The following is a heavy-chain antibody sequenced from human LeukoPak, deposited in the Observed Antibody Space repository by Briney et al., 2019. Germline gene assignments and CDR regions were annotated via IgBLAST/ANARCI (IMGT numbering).Heavy chain of an antibody. V-gene: IGHV3-30*02. D-gene: IGHD2-2*02. CDR2: IRYDGSNK. J-gene: IGHJ1*01. CDR1: GISITTSG. CDR3: ANGAIIVVVPAAIPDFQH. Sequence: GGSLRLSCAASGISITTSGMHWVRQAPGKGLEGVAFIRYDGSNKYYADSVKGRFTISRDNSKNTLYLQMNSLRAEDTAVYYCANGAIIVVVPAAIPDFQHWGQGTLVTVSS.